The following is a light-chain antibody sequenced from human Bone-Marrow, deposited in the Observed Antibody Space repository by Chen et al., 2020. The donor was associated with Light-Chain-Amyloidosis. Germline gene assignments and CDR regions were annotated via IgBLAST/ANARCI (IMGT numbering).Light chain of an antibody. Sequence: QSVLTQPPSASGTPGQRVTISCSGSSSNIGRNTVNWYQQLPGTAPQLLIYSKNQRPSGVPDRFSGSKSGTSASLAISGLQSEDEADYYCAAWDDSLNAWVFGGGTKLTVL. CDR2: SKN. V-gene: IGLV1-44*01. CDR1: SSNIGRNT. J-gene: IGLJ3*02. CDR3: AAWDDSLNAWV.